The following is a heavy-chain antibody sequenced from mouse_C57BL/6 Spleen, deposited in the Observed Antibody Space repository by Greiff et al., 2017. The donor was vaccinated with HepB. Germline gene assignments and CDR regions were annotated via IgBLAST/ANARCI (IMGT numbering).Heavy chain of an antibody. D-gene: IGHD1-1*01. J-gene: IGHJ4*01. V-gene: IGHV1-69*01. Sequence: QVQLKQPGAELVMPGASVKLSCKASGYTFTSYWMHWVKQRPGQGLEWIGEIDPSDSYTNYNQKFKGKSTLTVDKSSSTAYMQLSSLTSEDSAVYYCFITTVVATHYYAMDYWGQGTSVTVSS. CDR1: GYTFTSYW. CDR3: FITTVVATHYYAMDY. CDR2: IDPSDSYT.